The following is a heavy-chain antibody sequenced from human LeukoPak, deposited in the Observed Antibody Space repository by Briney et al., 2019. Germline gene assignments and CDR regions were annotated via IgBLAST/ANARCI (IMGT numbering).Heavy chain of an antibody. CDR1: GGSISSYY. CDR3: ARHVKGGYYGSGTSPDY. CDR2: IYYTGT. D-gene: IGHD3-10*01. J-gene: IGHJ4*02. Sequence: SETLSLTCTVSGGSISSYYWSWIRQPPGKGLEWIGYIYYTGTSYNPSLKSRVTISVDTSKNQFSLKLSSVTAADTAVYYCARHVKGGYYGSGTSPDYWGQGTLVTASS. V-gene: IGHV4-59*08.